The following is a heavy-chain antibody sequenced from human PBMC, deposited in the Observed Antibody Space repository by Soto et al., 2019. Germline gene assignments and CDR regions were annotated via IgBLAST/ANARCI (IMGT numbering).Heavy chain of an antibody. D-gene: IGHD3-10*01. CDR3: ARAPTYYGSGPPDYFQH. V-gene: IGHV4-31*03. CDR1: CGSISSRGYC. Sequence: SETLRLSYSVACGSISSRGYCWSWNRQHPGKGLEWIGYIYYSGSTYYNPSLKSRVTISVDTSKNQFSLKLSSVTAADTAVYYCARAPTYYGSGPPDYFQHWGQGTLVTVSS. J-gene: IGHJ1*01. CDR2: IYYSGST.